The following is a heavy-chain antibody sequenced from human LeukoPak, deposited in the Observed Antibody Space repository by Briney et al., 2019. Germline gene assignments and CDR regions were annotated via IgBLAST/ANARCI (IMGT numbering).Heavy chain of an antibody. D-gene: IGHD3-22*01. CDR1: GFTFSNYA. CDR2: LIGSGGST. J-gene: IGHJ4*02. V-gene: IGHV3-23*01. CDR3: PKLPTYYYDGSGYYLDY. Sequence: PGGSLRLSCAASGFTFSNYAMSWVRQAPGRGLEWVSSLIGSGGSTYYADSVKGRFTISRDNSKNTLYLQMHSLRAEDTAVYYCPKLPTYYYDGSGYYLDYWGQGTLVTVSS.